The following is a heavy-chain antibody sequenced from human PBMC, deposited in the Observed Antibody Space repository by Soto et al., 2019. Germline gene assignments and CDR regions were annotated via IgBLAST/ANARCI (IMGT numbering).Heavy chain of an antibody. CDR2: IIPIFGTA. CDR1: GGTFSSYA. J-gene: IGHJ3*02. D-gene: IGHD3-16*01. Sequence: SVKVSCKASGGTFSSYAISWVRQAPGQGLEWMGGIIPIFGTANYAQKFQGRVTITADESTSTAYMELSSLRSEDTAVYYRAKDRGGLIPPNDAFDIWGQGTMVTVSS. CDR3: AKDRGGLIPPNDAFDI. V-gene: IGHV1-69*13.